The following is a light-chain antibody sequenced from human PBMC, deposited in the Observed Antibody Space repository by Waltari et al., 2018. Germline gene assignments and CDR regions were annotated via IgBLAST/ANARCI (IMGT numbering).Light chain of an antibody. CDR1: HNINIF. V-gene: IGKV1-39*01. CDR2: KAS. CDR3: QQSYSVPYT. J-gene: IGKJ2*01. Sequence: DIQMTQSPSSLSASVGDRVTITCPASHNINIFLNWYQQKPGEGPKLLIYKASFMEGGVPSRFSGSGSGTEFSLSISSLQPEDFATYYCQQSYSVPYTFGQGTNLGI.